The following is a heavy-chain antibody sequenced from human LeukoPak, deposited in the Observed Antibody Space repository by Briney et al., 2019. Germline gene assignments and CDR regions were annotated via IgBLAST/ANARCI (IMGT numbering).Heavy chain of an antibody. CDR2: ISYDGSNK. D-gene: IGHD5-18*01. Sequence: PGGSLRLSCAASGFTFDSYAMHWVRQAPGRGLEWVAVISYDGSNKYHADSVKGRFTISRDNSKNTLYLQMNSLRAEDTAVYYCAKVGRRYSYGFYYWGQGTLVTVSS. J-gene: IGHJ4*02. CDR1: GFTFDSYA. V-gene: IGHV3-30-3*01. CDR3: AKVGRRYSYGFYY.